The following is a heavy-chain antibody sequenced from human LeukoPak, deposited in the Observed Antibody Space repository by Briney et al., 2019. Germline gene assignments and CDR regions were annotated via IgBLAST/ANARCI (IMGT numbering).Heavy chain of an antibody. CDR3: AGRGTVTGYFDF. D-gene: IGHD3-9*01. V-gene: IGHV4-39*01. Sequence: SETLSLTCTVSGDSITNSNFYWGWIRQSPGKGLEWIGSIFHSGSTNYNPSLKSRVTISVDTSKNQFYLRVRSVTAAETALYYCAGRGTVTGYFDFWGRGTLVTVSS. CDR2: IFHSGST. CDR1: GDSITNSNFY. J-gene: IGHJ4*02.